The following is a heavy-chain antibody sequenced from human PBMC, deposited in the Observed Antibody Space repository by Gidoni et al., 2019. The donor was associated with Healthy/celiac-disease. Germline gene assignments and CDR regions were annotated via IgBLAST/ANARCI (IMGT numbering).Heavy chain of an antibody. Sequence: QVQLQESGPGLVKPSETRSRTCTVSGGSISSYYWSCIRQPAGKGLEWIGRIYTSGSTNYNPSLKSRVTMSVDTSKNQFSLKLSSVTAADTAVYYCARDVPAYGDYDAFDIWGQGTMVTVSS. CDR1: GGSISSYY. CDR2: IYTSGST. CDR3: ARDVPAYGDYDAFDI. D-gene: IGHD4-17*01. J-gene: IGHJ3*02. V-gene: IGHV4-4*07.